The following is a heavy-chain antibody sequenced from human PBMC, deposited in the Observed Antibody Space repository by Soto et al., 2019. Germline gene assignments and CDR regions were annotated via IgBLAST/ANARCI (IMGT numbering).Heavy chain of an antibody. J-gene: IGHJ6*02. CDR3: AKALYYYDSSGYPSGRDV. CDR2: ISYDGSNK. V-gene: IGHV3-30*18. CDR1: GFTFSSYG. Sequence: QVQLVESGGGVVQPGRSLRLSCAASGFTFSSYGMHWVRQAPGKGLEWVAVISYDGSNKYYADSVKGRFTISRDNSKNTLYLQMNSLRAEDTAVYYCAKALYYYDSSGYPSGRDVWGQGTTVTVSS. D-gene: IGHD3-22*01.